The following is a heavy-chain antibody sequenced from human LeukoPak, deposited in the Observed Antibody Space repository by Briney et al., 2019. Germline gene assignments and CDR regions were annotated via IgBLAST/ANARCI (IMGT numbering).Heavy chain of an antibody. CDR1: GFTFSSFG. D-gene: IGHD3-3*01. CDR2: IRYDESNE. CDR3: AKDHSLRFLEWSYDVFDM. J-gene: IGHJ3*02. Sequence: GGSLRLSCAASGFTFSSFGMHWVRQAPGKGPEWVALIRYDESNEYYADSVKGRFTISRDNSKNTLYLQMNSLRADDTAVYYCAKDHSLRFLEWSYDVFDMWGQGTMVSVSS. V-gene: IGHV3-30*02.